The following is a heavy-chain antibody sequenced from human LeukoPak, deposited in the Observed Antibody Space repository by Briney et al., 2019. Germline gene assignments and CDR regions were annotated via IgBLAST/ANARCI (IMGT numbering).Heavy chain of an antibody. Sequence: SETLSLTCTVSGGSISSSSYYWGWIRQPPGKGLEWIGSIYYSGSTYCSPSLKSRVTISVDTSKNLFSLQLNSVTPEDTAVYYCARDRGPATDYYYYYMDVWGKGTTVTVSS. CDR2: IYYSGST. CDR3: ARDRGPATDYYYYYMDV. CDR1: GGSISSSSYY. J-gene: IGHJ6*03. V-gene: IGHV4-39*07. D-gene: IGHD2-2*01.